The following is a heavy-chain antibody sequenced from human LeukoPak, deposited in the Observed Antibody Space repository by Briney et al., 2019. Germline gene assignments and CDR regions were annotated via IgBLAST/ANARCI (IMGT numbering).Heavy chain of an antibody. CDR3: AKQRLVYAIGDPFDY. V-gene: IGHV3-30*18. Sequence: LSLTCTVSGGSISSSSFHWGWIRQPPGKGLEWVAVISYDGSNKYYADSVKGRFTISRDNSKNTLYLQMNSLRAEDTAVYYCAKQRLVYAIGDPFDYWGQGTLVTVSS. J-gene: IGHJ4*02. CDR1: GGSISSSS. CDR2: ISYDGSNK. D-gene: IGHD2-8*01.